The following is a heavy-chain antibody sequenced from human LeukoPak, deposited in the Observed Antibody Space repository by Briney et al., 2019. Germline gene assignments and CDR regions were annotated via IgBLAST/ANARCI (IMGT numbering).Heavy chain of an antibody. CDR2: IIPILGIA. J-gene: IGHJ4*02. V-gene: IGHV1-69*04. CDR1: GGTFSSYA. D-gene: IGHD3-10*01. Sequence: ASVKVSCKASGGTFSSYAISWVRQAPGQGLEWMGRIIPILGIANYAQKFQGRVTITADKSTSTAYMELSSLRSEDTAVYSCARNYYGSGTMGGYWGQGTLVTVSS. CDR3: ARNYYGSGTMGGY.